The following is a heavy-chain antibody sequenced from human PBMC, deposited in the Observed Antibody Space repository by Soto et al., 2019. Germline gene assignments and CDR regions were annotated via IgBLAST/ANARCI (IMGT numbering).Heavy chain of an antibody. CDR1: GGSISSGGYY. CDR2: IYYSGST. D-gene: IGHD3-3*01. CDR3: IRDFWSGYYYYYGMDV. V-gene: IGHV4-31*03. Sequence: PSETLSLTCTVSGGSISSGGYYWSWIRQHPGKGLEWIGYIYYSGSTYYNPSLKSRVTISVDTSKNQFSLKLSSVTAADTAVYYCIRDFWSGYYYYYGMDVWGQGTTVTVSS. J-gene: IGHJ6*02.